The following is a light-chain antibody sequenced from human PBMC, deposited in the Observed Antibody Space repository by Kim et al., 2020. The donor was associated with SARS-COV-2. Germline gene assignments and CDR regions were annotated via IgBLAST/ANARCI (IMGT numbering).Light chain of an antibody. Sequence: SSELPQDPAVSVALGQTVRITCQGDSLRSYYASWYQQKPGQAPVLVIYGKNNRPSGIPDQFSGSSSGNTASLTITGAQAEDEADYYCNSRDSSGNHVVFGGGTKLTVL. CDR3: NSRDSSGNHVV. V-gene: IGLV3-19*01. CDR2: GKN. J-gene: IGLJ2*01. CDR1: SLRSYY.